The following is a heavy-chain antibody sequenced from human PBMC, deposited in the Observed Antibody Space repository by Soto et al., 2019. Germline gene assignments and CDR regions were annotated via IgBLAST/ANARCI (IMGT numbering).Heavy chain of an antibody. Sequence: SETLSLTCNASGCSISSYYWSWIRQPPGKGLEWIGYIYYTGSTDYNLSLKSRVAISVDTSKNQFSLKLSSVTAAETAVYYCARAQQLDAFDIWGQGTMVTVSS. CDR1: GCSISSYY. CDR3: ARAQQLDAFDI. CDR2: IYYTGST. D-gene: IGHD6-13*01. V-gene: IGHV4-59*08. J-gene: IGHJ3*02.